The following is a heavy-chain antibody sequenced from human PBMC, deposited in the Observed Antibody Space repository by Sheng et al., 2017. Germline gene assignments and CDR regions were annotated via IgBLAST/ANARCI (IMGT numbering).Heavy chain of an antibody. Sequence: QVQLVQSGAEVKKPGASVKVSCKASGYTFTSYGISWVRQAPGRGLEWMGWISAYNGNTNYAQKLQGRVTMTTDTSTSTAYMELRSLRSDDTAVYYCARDKVRQLWSPYFDYWGQGTLVTVSS. V-gene: IGHV1-18*01. CDR3: ARDKVRQLWSPYFDY. CDR1: GYTFTSYG. J-gene: IGHJ4*02. D-gene: IGHD5-18*01. CDR2: ISAYNGNT.